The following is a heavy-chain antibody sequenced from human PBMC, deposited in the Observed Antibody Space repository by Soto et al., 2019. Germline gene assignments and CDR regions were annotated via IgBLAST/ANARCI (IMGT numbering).Heavy chain of an antibody. CDR2: IYYSGST. V-gene: IGHV4-31*03. Sequence: PSDTLSLTCTFSGGSISSCGYYWILILQHPGKGLEWIGYIYYSGSTYYNPSLKIRVTISVDTSKNQFSLKLSSVTAADTAVYYCARDQDFWSGFLDVWGQGTTVTVSS. CDR1: GGSISSCGYY. CDR3: ARDQDFWSGFLDV. D-gene: IGHD3-3*01. J-gene: IGHJ6*02.